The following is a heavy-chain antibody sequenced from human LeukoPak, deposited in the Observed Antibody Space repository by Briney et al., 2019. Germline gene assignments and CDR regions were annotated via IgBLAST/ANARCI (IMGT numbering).Heavy chain of an antibody. CDR1: GFTFTSYT. D-gene: IGHD4-17*01. CDR2: ISGSSNHI. Sequence: GGSLRLSCAASGFTFTSYTINWVRQAPGKGLEWVSSISGSSNHIYYADSVKGRFTISRDNAENSLYLQMNSLRAEDTAVYYCARDGYGDYYFDYWGQGPVVTVSS. CDR3: ARDGYGDYYFDY. J-gene: IGHJ4*02. V-gene: IGHV3-21*04.